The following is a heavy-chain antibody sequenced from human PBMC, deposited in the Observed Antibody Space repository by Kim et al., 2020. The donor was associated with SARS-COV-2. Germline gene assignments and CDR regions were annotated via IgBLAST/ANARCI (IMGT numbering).Heavy chain of an antibody. Sequence: DYAVSVKSRITINPDTSKSQFSLQLNSVTPEDTAVYYCARSSGYSAIWDYWGQGTLVTVSS. V-gene: IGHV6-1*01. J-gene: IGHJ4*02. D-gene: IGHD5-12*01. CDR3: ARSSGYSAIWDY.